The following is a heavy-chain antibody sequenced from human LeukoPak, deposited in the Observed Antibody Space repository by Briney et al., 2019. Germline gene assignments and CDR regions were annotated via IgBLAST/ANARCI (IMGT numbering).Heavy chain of an antibody. D-gene: IGHD2-15*01. CDR2: IYYSGST. J-gene: IGHJ3*02. CDR3: ARHDCSGGSCFDAFDI. V-gene: IGHV4-59*08. CDR1: CGPISSYY. Sequence: SETLSLTRSVSCGPISSYYWSWIRQPPGKGLDWIGYIYYSGSTNYNPSLKSRVTISVDTSKNQFSLKLGSVTAADTAVYYCARHDCSGGSCFDAFDIWGQGTMVSVSS.